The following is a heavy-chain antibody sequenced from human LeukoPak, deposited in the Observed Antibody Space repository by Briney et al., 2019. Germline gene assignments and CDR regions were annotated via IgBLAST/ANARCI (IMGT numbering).Heavy chain of an antibody. Sequence: SETLSLTCTVSGGSISSYYWSWIRQPPGKGLEWIGYIYYSGSTNYNPSLKSRVTISVDTSKNQFSLKLSSVTAADTAVYYCARAQEGRVGYNYREPFDYWGQGTLVTVSS. CDR2: IYYSGST. D-gene: IGHD5-24*01. CDR1: GGSISSYY. J-gene: IGHJ4*02. CDR3: ARAQEGRVGYNYREPFDY. V-gene: IGHV4-59*01.